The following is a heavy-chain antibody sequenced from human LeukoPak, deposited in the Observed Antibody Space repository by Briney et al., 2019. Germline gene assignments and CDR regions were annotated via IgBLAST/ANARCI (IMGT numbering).Heavy chain of an antibody. D-gene: IGHD4-17*01. CDR1: GGSISSYY. CDR3: AGYGVATTWAQSFDI. J-gene: IGHJ3*02. CDR2: AHYTETT. Sequence: SETLSLTCTVSGGSISSYYWNWIRQPPGKGLEWVGFAHYTETTNYNPYLQSRVTISIDTSKSQFSLRLSSVTAADTAVYFCAGYGVATTWAQSFDIWGQGTKVTVSS. V-gene: IGHV4-59*01.